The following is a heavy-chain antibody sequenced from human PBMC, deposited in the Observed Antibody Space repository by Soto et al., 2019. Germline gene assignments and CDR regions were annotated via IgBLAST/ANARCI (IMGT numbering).Heavy chain of an antibody. V-gene: IGHV3-33*01. J-gene: IGHJ4*02. D-gene: IGHD1-1*01. Sequence: PGGSLRLSCAASGFTFSSYGMHWVRQAPGKGLEWVAVIWYDGSNEDYADSVKGRFTISRDNSKNTLFLLMNSLRVEDTAVYYCAREETGTFDRWGQGTLVTVSS. CDR2: IWYDGSNE. CDR3: AREETGTFDR. CDR1: GFTFSSYG.